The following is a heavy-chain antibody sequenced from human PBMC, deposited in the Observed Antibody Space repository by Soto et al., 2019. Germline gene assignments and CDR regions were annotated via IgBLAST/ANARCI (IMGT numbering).Heavy chain of an antibody. V-gene: IGHV4-61*08. CDR2: MYYSRST. CDR1: GGSVSSGGYY. CDR3: AREATTPSWFDP. Sequence: PSETLSLTCTVSGGSVSSGGYYWGWIRQPPGKGLEWIGHMYYSRSTNYNPSLKSRVTISVDTSKNQFSLWLSSVTTADTAVYYCAREATTPSWFDPWGQGALVTVSS. D-gene: IGHD5-12*01. J-gene: IGHJ5*02.